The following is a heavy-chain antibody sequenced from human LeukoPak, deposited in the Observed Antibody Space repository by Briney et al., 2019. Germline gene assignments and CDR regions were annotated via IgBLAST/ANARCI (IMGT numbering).Heavy chain of an antibody. CDR2: IFYSGST. J-gene: IGHJ4*02. CDR1: GGSISSSSYY. CDR3: ARDNAVVAGTNPIY. V-gene: IGHV4-39*02. Sequence: SETLSLTCTVSGGSISSSSYYWGWIRQPPGKGLEWIASIFYSGSTYYNPSLKSRVTISVDTSKNHFSLKLSSVTAADTAVYYCARDNAVVAGTNPIYWGQGTLVTVSS. D-gene: IGHD6-19*01.